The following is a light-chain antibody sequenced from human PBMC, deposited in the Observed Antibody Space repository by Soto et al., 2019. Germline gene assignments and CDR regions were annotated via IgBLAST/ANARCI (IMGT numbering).Light chain of an antibody. CDR2: DVS. V-gene: IGKV1-6*01. Sequence: AIQMTQSPSSLSASVVDIVTITCRASQDIRSNLDWYQQKPGKAPKLLIYDVSNLQSGVPSRFSGSGSGTDFTLTISSLQPEDFATYYCLQDYNYPLTFGGGTKVDIK. CDR1: QDIRSN. J-gene: IGKJ4*01. CDR3: LQDYNYPLT.